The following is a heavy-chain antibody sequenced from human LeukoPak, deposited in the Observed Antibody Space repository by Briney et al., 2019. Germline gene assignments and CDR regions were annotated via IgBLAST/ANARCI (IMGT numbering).Heavy chain of an antibody. D-gene: IGHD3-10*01. Sequence: GGSLKLSCAASGFTFSDYYMSWIRQAPGKGLEWVSYISNSGGATNYGDSVRGRFTISRDNSKNSLYLEMNSLRAEDTAIYFCAGESYYGSGTYFNFDSWGQGILVTVSS. J-gene: IGHJ4*02. CDR2: ISNSGGAT. V-gene: IGHV3-11*01. CDR1: GFTFSDYY. CDR3: AGESYYGSGTYFNFDS.